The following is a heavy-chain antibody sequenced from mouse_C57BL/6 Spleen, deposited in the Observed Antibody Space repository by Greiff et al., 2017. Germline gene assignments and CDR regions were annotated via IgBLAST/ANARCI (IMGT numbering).Heavy chain of an antibody. CDR3: ARRSYGYDQDY. CDR1: GYTFTSYW. D-gene: IGHD2-2*01. J-gene: IGHJ2*01. CDR2: IDPSDSYT. Sequence: VQLQQPGAELVKPGASVKLSCKASGYTFTSYWMQWVKQRPGQGLEWIGEIDPSDSYTNYNQKFKGKATLTVDTSSSTAYMQLSSLTSEDSAVYYCARRSYGYDQDYWGQGTTLTVSS. V-gene: IGHV1-50*01.